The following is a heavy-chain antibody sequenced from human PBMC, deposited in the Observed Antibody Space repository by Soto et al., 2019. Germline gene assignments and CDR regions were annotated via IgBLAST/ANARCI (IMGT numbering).Heavy chain of an antibody. CDR3: ARPPVGITMRLVAFDI. CDR1: GFTFSSYA. D-gene: IGHD3-22*01. J-gene: IGHJ3*02. Sequence: QAKLVESGGGVVQPGRSLRLSCVGSGFTFSSYAMHWVRQAPGKGLEWVAVISYDGSDKYYADSVKGRFTISRDKSKNTLYLQMNSLRTEDTAVYYCARPPVGITMRLVAFDIWGQGTMVTVPS. V-gene: IGHV3-30-3*01. CDR2: ISYDGSDK.